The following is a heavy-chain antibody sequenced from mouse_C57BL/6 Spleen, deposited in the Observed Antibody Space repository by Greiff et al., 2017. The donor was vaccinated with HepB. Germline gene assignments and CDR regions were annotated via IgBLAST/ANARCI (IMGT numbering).Heavy chain of an antibody. Sequence: VKLMESGAELARPGASVKMSCKASGYTFTSYTMHWVKQRPGQGLEWIGYINPSSGYTKYNQKFKDKATLTADKSSSTAYMQLSSLTSEDSAVYYCARSAYYGSSFSFDYWGQGTTLTVSS. CDR1: GYTFTSYT. CDR3: ARSAYYGSSFSFDY. J-gene: IGHJ2*01. CDR2: INPSSGYT. V-gene: IGHV1-4*01. D-gene: IGHD1-1*01.